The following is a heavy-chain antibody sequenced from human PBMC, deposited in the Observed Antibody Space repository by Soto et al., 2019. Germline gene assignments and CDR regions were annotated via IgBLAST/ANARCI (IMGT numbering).Heavy chain of an antibody. CDR1: GYSFTKYG. V-gene: IGHV1-18*01. CDR3: AREVRILSRGLVLDI. J-gene: IGHJ3*02. Sequence: QVQLVQSGAEVKKPGASVKVSCKTSGYSFTKYGVNWVRQAPGQGLQWMGRINPNNGNTDYSQTFQGRLTITTDTSTSSAYMELWSLRSNHRAVYSCAREVRILSRGLVLDIWGPGTMVTVSS. D-gene: IGHD3-3*01. CDR2: INPNNGNT.